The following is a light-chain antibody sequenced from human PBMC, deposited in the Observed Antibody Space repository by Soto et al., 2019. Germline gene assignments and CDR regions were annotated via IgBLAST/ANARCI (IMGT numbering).Light chain of an antibody. CDR3: QQDGSSPET. J-gene: IGKJ1*01. CDR2: GAS. Sequence: EIVLTQSPGTLSLSPGERATLSCRASQSASSSYLAWYQQKPVQAPRRRIYGASSRATGIPHGFSGSGSGTDFTLTISRLEPEDFAVYYCQQDGSSPETFGQGTKV. V-gene: IGKV3-20*01. CDR1: QSASSSY.